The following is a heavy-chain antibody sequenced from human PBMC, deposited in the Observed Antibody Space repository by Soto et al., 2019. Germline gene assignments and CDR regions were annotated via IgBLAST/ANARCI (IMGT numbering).Heavy chain of an antibody. Sequence: QVQLVQSRGEVKKPGASVKVSCKTSGYSFTTYGISWVRQAPGQGLEWMGGINGYNGNTNYAQKIQGRVTMTTDTSTSTAYMELRSLRSDDTAVYYCAREGPAPYYYYGMDVWGQGSTVTVSS. CDR2: INGYNGNT. V-gene: IGHV1-18*01. J-gene: IGHJ6*02. CDR1: GYSFTTYG. CDR3: AREGPAPYYYYGMDV.